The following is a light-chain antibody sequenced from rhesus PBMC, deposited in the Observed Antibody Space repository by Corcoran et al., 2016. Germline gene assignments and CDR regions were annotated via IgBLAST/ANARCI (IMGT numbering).Light chain of an antibody. Sequence: DIQMTQSPSSLSASVGDRVTVTCRASQGISNWLAWYQQKPGKAPKLLSYRASNLETGVPSRFSGSGSGTVFTLTISSLQPEDVATYYCQQHDNSPRTFGQGPKVEIK. CDR3: QQHDNSPRT. V-gene: IGKV1-69*01. CDR2: RAS. J-gene: IGKJ1*01. CDR1: QGISNW.